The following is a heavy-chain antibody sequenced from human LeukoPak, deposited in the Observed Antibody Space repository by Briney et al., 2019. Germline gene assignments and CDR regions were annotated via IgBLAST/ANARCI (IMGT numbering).Heavy chain of an antibody. V-gene: IGHV4-30-2*01. J-gene: IGHJ3*02. Sequence: SQTLSLTCTVSGGSISSGGYYWSWIRQPPGKGQEWIGYIYHSGSTYYNPSLKSRVTISVDRSKNQFSLKLSSVTAADTAVYYCARGVAFDIWGQGTMVTVSS. CDR1: GGSISSGGYY. CDR2: IYHSGST. CDR3: ARGVAFDI.